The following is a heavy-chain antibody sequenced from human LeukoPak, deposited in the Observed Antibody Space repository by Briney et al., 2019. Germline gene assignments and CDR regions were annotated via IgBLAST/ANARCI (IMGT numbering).Heavy chain of an antibody. CDR3: ARQGRRRWGAPRGFDP. J-gene: IGHJ5*02. CDR1: GGIFNSYA. CDR2: INPNSGGT. V-gene: IGHV1-2*02. Sequence: ASVKVSCKASGGIFNSYAISWVRQAPGQGLEWMGWINPNSGGTNYAQKFQGRVTMTRDTSISTAYMELSRLRSDDTAMDYCARQGRRRWGAPRGFDPWGQGALVTVSS. D-gene: IGHD1-26*01.